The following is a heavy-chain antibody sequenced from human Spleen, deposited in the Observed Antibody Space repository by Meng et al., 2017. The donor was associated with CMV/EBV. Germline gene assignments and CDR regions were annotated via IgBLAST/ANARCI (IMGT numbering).Heavy chain of an antibody. Sequence: SGPTLVKPTQTLTLTCSISGFSLSSSGMRVNWIRQPPGKALEWLARIDWDDEKFYNTSLKTRLTISKDTSKTQVVLIMTNMDPVDTATYYCARMSIAVDYGMDVWGQGTTVTVSS. J-gene: IGHJ6*02. CDR3: ARMSIAVDYGMDV. V-gene: IGHV2-70D*14. D-gene: IGHD6-6*01. CDR2: IDWDDEK. CDR1: GFSLSSSGMR.